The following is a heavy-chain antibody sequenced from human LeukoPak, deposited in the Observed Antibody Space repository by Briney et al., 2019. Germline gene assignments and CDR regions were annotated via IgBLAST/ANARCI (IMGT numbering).Heavy chain of an antibody. CDR1: VFTFSNYG. V-gene: IGHV3-30*18. D-gene: IGHD4-17*01. J-gene: IGHJ4*02. CDR2: ISNDGSEK. CDR3: AKEGRYGDYFDY. Sequence: GGSLRLACAASVFTFSNYGIDWVRQAPVKGLEWVADISNDGSEKYYADSVKGRFTISRDNSKKTVYLQMNSLKAEDTAVYYCAKEGRYGDYFDYWGQGTLVTVSS.